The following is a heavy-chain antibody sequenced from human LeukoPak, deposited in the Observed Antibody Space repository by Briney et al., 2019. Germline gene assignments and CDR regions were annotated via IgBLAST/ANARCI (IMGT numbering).Heavy chain of an antibody. J-gene: IGHJ4*02. Sequence: SQTLSLTCAISGDSISSNSAAWNWIRQSPSRGLEWLGRTYYRSKWYNDYAVSVKSRITINPDTSKNQFSLQLNSVTPEDTAVYYCAREYCSGGSCYSGYFDYWGQGTLVTVSS. V-gene: IGHV6-1*01. CDR3: AREYCSGGSCYSGYFDY. CDR1: GDSISSNSAA. D-gene: IGHD2-15*01. CDR2: TYYRSKWYN.